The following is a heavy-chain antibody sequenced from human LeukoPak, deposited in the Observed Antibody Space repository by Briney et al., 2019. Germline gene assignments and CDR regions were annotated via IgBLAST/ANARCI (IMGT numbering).Heavy chain of an antibody. CDR2: ISGSGGST. V-gene: IGHV3-23*01. CDR3: AKDSWAYYYDSSGSIRDAFDI. CDR1: GFTFSSYA. J-gene: IGHJ3*02. D-gene: IGHD3-22*01. Sequence: GGSLRLSCAASGFTFSSYAMSWVRQAPGKGLEWVSAISGSGGSTYYADSVKGRFTISRDNSKNTLYLQMNSLRAEDTAVYYCAKDSWAYYYDSSGSIRDAFDIWGQGTMVTVSS.